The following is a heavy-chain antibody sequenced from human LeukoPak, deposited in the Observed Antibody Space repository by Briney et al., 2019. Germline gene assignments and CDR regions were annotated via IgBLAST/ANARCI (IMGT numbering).Heavy chain of an antibody. D-gene: IGHD3-10*02. Sequence: PSETLSLTCTVSGGSISSYYWSWIRQPPGKGLEWIGYIYYSGSTNYNPSLKSRVTISVDTSKNQFSLKPSSVTAADTAVYYCAELGITMIGGVWGKGTTVTISS. V-gene: IGHV4-59*01. CDR3: AELGITMIGGV. CDR2: IYYSGST. CDR1: GGSISSYY. J-gene: IGHJ6*04.